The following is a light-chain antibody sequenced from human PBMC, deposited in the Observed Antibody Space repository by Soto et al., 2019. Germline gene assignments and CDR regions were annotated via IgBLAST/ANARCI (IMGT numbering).Light chain of an antibody. CDR1: SSDVGGYNY. V-gene: IGLV2-14*01. Sequence: QSALTQPASVSGSPGQSITISCNGTSSDVGGYNYVSWYQQHPGKAPKLMIYDVSNRPSGVSNRFSGSKSGNTASLTISGLQAEDEAYYYCSSYTSSSTQVFGTGTKVTVL. CDR2: DVS. CDR3: SSYTSSSTQV. J-gene: IGLJ1*01.